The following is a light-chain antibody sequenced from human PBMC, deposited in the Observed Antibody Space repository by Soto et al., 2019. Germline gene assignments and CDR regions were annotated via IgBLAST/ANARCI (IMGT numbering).Light chain of an antibody. CDR2: GAS. CDR3: QKYGSAPGLT. V-gene: IGKV3-20*01. Sequence: EIVLTQSPGTLSLSPGERATLSCRASQSVSSSYLAWYQQKPGQAPRLLIYGASSRATGIPDRFSGSGSGTDFTLTISRLEPEEVVVYYCQKYGSAPGLTFGGGTKVDIK. CDR1: QSVSSSY. J-gene: IGKJ4*01.